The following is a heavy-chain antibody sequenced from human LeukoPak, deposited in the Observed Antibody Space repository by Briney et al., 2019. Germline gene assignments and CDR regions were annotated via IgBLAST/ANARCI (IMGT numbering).Heavy chain of an antibody. J-gene: IGHJ4*02. V-gene: IGHV3-13*01. Sequence: PGGSLRLSCTASGFTFSINDMHWVRQATGKGLEWVSGVGTVGDKYYADSVKGRFIISREDAKNSVYLQMNSLRAGDTAVYYCARGGKTAMADYWGQGTLVTASS. CDR1: GFTFSIND. CDR2: VGTVGDK. CDR3: ARGGKTAMADY. D-gene: IGHD5-18*01.